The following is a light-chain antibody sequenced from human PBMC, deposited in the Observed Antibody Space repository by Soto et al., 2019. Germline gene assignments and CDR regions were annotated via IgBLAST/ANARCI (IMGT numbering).Light chain of an antibody. V-gene: IGLV7-46*01. CDR1: TGAVTSGHY. CDR2: DTS. CDR3: LLSYSGALMV. J-gene: IGLJ3*02. Sequence: QAVVTQEPSLTVSPGGTVTLTCGSSTGAVTSGHYPYWFQQKPGQAPRTLIYDTSNKHSWTPARFSGSLLGGKAALTLSGAQHEDEAEYYCLLSYSGALMVFGGGTKLTVL.